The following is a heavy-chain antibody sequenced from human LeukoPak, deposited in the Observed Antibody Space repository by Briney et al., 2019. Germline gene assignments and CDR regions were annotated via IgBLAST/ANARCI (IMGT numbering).Heavy chain of an antibody. CDR1: GFTFDDYA. J-gene: IGHJ3*02. D-gene: IGHD1-26*01. CDR3: AKDGSGSYYSAFDI. Sequence: GGFLRLSCAASGFTFDDYAMHWVRQAPGKGLEWVSLISWDGGSTYYADSVKGRSTISRDNSKNSLYLQMNSLRAEDTALYYCAKDGSGSYYSAFDIWGQGTMVTVSS. V-gene: IGHV3-43D*03. CDR2: ISWDGGST.